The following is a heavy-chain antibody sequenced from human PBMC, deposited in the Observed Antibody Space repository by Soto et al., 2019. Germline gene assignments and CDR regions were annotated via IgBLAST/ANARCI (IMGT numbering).Heavy chain of an antibody. D-gene: IGHD3-3*01. V-gene: IGHV5-10-1*04. CDR2: IDPCDSYT. Sequence: ESLKISCKGSGYSFTSYWISWVRQMPGKGLEWMGRIDPCDSYTNYSPSFQGQVTISADKSISTAYLQWSSLKASDTAMYYCARHPPHKQNYDFWSGYYPNYYYYMDVWGKGTTVTVSS. CDR3: ARHPPHKQNYDFWSGYYPNYYYYMDV. CDR1: GYSFTSYW. J-gene: IGHJ6*03.